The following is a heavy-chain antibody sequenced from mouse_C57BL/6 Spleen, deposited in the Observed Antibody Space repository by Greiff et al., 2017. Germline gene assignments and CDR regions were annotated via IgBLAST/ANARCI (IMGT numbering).Heavy chain of an antibody. Sequence: EVKLQESGPELVKPGASVKISCKASGYSFTDYNMNWVKQSNGKSLEWIGVINPNSGTNSYNQKFKGKATFTVDQSSITAYMQLNSLTSEDSAVYYCFYGNYVSFADWGQGTLVTVSA. CDR3: FYGNYVSFAD. V-gene: IGHV1-39*01. D-gene: IGHD2-1*01. CDR2: INPNSGTN. CDR1: GYSFTDYN. J-gene: IGHJ3*01.